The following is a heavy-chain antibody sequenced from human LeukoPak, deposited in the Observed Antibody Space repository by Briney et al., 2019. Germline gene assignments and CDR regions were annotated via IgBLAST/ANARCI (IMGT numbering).Heavy chain of an antibody. Sequence: SVKVSCKASGGTFSSYAISWVRQAPGQGLEWMGRIIPILGIANYAQKFRGRVTITADKSTSTAYMELSSLRSEDTAVYYCARSLNYGDFLFDYWAREPWSPSPQ. CDR2: IIPILGIA. CDR3: ARSLNYGDFLFDY. CDR1: GGTFSSYA. V-gene: IGHV1-69*04. D-gene: IGHD4-17*01. J-gene: IGHJ4*02.